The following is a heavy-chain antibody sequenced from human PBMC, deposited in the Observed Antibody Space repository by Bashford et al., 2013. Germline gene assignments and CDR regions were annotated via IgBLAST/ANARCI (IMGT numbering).Heavy chain of an antibody. CDR3: AKDDGQQVAGLFDY. V-gene: IGHV3-9*01. CDR1: GFTFDGYA. Sequence: GGSLRLSCAASGFTFDGYAIHWVRQAPGKGLEWVSGISWNSGSIAYADSVKGRFTISRDNAKNSLYLQMNSLRTEDTALYYCAKDDGQQVAGLFDYWGQGTLVTVSS. J-gene: IGHJ4*02. D-gene: IGHD6-13*01. CDR2: ISWNSGSI.